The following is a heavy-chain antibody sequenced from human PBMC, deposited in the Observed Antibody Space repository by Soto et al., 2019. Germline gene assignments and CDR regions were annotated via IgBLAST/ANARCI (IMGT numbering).Heavy chain of an antibody. V-gene: IGHV5-51*03. Sequence: EMQLVQSGAEERKPGDSLKISCKGSGYDFNSHWIGWVRQMPGQGLEWMGIIYPGDSDTRYNPSFQGRVTISADKSSSTASLQGSTLQASDTPISYCARLEATRPTWFTGPYTWFDPWGEGTRVTVSS. J-gene: IGHJ5*02. CDR2: IYPGDSDT. D-gene: IGHD3-10*01. CDR3: ARLEATRPTWFTGPYTWFDP. CDR1: GYDFNSHW.